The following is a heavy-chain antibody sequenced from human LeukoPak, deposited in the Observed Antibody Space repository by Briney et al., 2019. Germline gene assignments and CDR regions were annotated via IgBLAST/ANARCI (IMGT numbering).Heavy chain of an antibody. CDR3: AKDLLQWLVQGNAFDI. D-gene: IGHD6-19*01. V-gene: IGHV3-23*01. Sequence: QPGGSLRLSCAASGFTFSSYAMSWVRQAPGKGLEWVSAISGSGGSTYYADSVKGRFTISRDNSKNTLYLQMNSLRAEDTAVYYCAKDLLQWLVQGNAFDIWGQGTMVTVSS. CDR2: ISGSGGST. CDR1: GFTFSSYA. J-gene: IGHJ3*02.